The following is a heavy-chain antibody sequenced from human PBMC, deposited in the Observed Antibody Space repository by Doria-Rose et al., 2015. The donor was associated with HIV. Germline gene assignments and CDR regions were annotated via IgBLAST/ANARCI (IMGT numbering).Heavy chain of an antibody. J-gene: IGHJ4*02. Sequence: VTLKESGPVLVKPTETLTLTYTVSGVSLSSPGMGVSWIRQPPGKALEWLAKLFYDDERSYKTYLKSRLTISRGTSKSQVVLTMTDMDPVDTATYYCARIKSSRWYHKYYFDFWGQGTLVIVSA. CDR1: GVSLSSPGMG. CDR2: LFYDDER. CDR3: ARIKSSRWYHKYYFDF. D-gene: IGHD6-13*01. V-gene: IGHV2-26*01.